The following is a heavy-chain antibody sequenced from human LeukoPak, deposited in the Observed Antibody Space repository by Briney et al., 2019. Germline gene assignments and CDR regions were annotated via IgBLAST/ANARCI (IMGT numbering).Heavy chain of an antibody. Sequence: GGTLRLSCAASGFTFSNHGINWVRQAPGKGLEWVANIKQDGSEKYYVDSVKGRFTISRDNAKNSLYLQMNSLRAEDTAVYYCARDVIAAAGWFDPWGQGTLVTVSS. V-gene: IGHV3-7*03. CDR3: ARDVIAAAGWFDP. D-gene: IGHD6-13*01. CDR1: GFTFSNHG. CDR2: IKQDGSEK. J-gene: IGHJ5*02.